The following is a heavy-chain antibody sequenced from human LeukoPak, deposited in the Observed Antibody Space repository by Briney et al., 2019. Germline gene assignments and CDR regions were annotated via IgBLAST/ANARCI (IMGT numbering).Heavy chain of an antibody. Sequence: GGSLRLSCAASGFTFSSYSMNWVRQAPGKGLGWVSSISSSSSYIYYADSVKGRFTISRDNAKNSLYLQMNSLRAEDTAVYYCARGETIVVVPAPGDYWGQGTLVTVSS. D-gene: IGHD2-2*01. J-gene: IGHJ4*02. CDR2: ISSSSSYI. CDR1: GFTFSSYS. V-gene: IGHV3-21*01. CDR3: ARGETIVVVPAPGDY.